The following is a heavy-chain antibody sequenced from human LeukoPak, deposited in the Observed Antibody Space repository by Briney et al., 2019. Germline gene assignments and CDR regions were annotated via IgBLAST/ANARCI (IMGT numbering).Heavy chain of an antibody. J-gene: IGHJ4*02. CDR2: IYSGGST. CDR1: GLTVSSNY. V-gene: IGHV3-53*01. D-gene: IGHD3-22*01. Sequence: PGGSLRLSCAASGLTVSSNYMSWVRQAPGKGLGWASVIYSGGSTYYADSVKGRFTISRDNSKNTLYLQMNSLRAEDTAVYYCARELADYYDSSGYYYDNWGQGTLVTVSS. CDR3: ARELADYYDSSGYYYDN.